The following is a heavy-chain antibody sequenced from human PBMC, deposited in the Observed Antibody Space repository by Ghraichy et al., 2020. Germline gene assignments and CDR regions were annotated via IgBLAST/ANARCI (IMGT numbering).Heavy chain of an antibody. D-gene: IGHD3-16*01. CDR2: IGTAGDP. Sequence: LSLTCAASGFTFSSYDMHWVRQATGKGLEWVSAIGTAGDPYYPGSVKGRFTISRENAKNSLYLQMNSLRAGDTAVYYCARGGSSRYYYYYMDVWGKGTTVTVSS. J-gene: IGHJ6*03. V-gene: IGHV3-13*05. CDR1: GFTFSSYD. CDR3: ARGGSSRYYYYYMDV.